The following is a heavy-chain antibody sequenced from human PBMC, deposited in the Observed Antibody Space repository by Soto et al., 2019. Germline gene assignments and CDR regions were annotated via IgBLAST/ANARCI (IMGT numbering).Heavy chain of an antibody. V-gene: IGHV4-31*03. D-gene: IGHD3-10*01. CDR1: GGSISSGGYY. Sequence: PSETLSLTCTVSGGSISSGGYYWSWIRQHPGKGLEWIGYIYYSGSTYYNPSLKSRVTISVDTSKNQFSLKLSSVTAADTAVYYCARVDGAVTLNHCFDYWGQGTLVTVSS. CDR3: ARVDGAVTLNHCFDY. CDR2: IYYSGST. J-gene: IGHJ4*02.